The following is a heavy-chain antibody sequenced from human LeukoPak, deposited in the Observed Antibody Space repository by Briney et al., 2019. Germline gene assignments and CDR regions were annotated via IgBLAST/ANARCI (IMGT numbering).Heavy chain of an antibody. V-gene: IGHV3-64D*06. CDR3: VKGLGLLEGY. CDR2: IRNNGKSS. D-gene: IGHD3/OR15-3a*01. J-gene: IGHJ4*02. Sequence: GGSLRLSCSASGFTFSSYAMYWVRQAPGKGLEYVSAIRNNGKSSYYADSVKGRFTISRDNSKNTLYLQMSSLRAEDTAVCYCVKGLGLLEGYWGQGTLVTVSS. CDR1: GFTFSSYA.